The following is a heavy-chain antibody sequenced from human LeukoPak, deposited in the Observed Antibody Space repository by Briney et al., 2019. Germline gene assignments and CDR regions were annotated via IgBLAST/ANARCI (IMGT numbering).Heavy chain of an antibody. J-gene: IGHJ4*02. Sequence: ASVKVSCEASGYTFTGYYMHWVRQAPGHGLEWMGWINPNSGGTNYAQKFQGRVTMTRDTSISTAYLELNRLRSDDMAVYYCARDQGSSWPKYSFHYWGQGTLVTVSS. CDR1: GYTFTGYY. CDR2: INPNSGGT. CDR3: ARDQGSSWPKYSFHY. V-gene: IGHV1-2*02. D-gene: IGHD6-13*01.